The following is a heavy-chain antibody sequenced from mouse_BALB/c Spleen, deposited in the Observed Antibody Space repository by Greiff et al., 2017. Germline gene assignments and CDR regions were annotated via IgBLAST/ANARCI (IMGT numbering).Heavy chain of an antibody. Sequence: VQLQQSGAELVKPGASVKLSCTASGFYIKDTYMYWVKQRPEQGLEWIGRIDPANGNTKYDPKFQGKATITADTSSNTAYLQLSSLTSEDTAVYYCARSDGGYSYWGQGTLVTVSA. CDR1: GFYIKDTY. J-gene: IGHJ3*01. D-gene: IGHD1-1*02. V-gene: IGHV14-3*02. CDR2: IDPANGNT. CDR3: ARSDGGYSY.